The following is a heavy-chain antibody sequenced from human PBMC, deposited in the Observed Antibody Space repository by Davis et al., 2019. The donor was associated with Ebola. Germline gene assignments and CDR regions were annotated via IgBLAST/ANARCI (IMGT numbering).Heavy chain of an antibody. D-gene: IGHD2-15*01. CDR1: GFIFSSHW. V-gene: IGHV3-7*01. CDR2: IKYDGGEK. Sequence: GESLKISCAASGFIFSSHWMSWVRQAPGKGLEWVANIKYDGGEKYYVDSVKGRFTISRDNPKNSLYLQMNSLRAEDTAVYYCARERCGGGSCYRIFDYWGQGTLVTVSS. CDR3: ARERCGGGSCYRIFDY. J-gene: IGHJ4*02.